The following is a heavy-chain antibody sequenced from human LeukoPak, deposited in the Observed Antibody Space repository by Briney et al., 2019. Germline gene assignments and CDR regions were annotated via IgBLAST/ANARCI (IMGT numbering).Heavy chain of an antibody. D-gene: IGHD3-10*01. CDR1: GYTFTGYD. Sequence: ASVKVSCKASGYTFTGYDMHWVRQAPGQGLEWMGWIHTRRGDTNYSQKFQGRVTMTTDTSISTAYLDLSSLRSDDTAVYYCARDGDYGTGSYYRGCIDSWGQGTPVPVSP. CDR2: IHTRRGDT. CDR3: ARDGDYGTGSYYRGCIDS. V-gene: IGHV1-2*02. J-gene: IGHJ4*02.